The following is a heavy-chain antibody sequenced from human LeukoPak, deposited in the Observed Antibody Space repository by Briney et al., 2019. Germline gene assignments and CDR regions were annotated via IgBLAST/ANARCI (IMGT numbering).Heavy chain of an antibody. Sequence: GGSLRLSCAASGFTFSNYWMHWARQAPGKGLVWVSRINSDGSSRNYADSVKGRFTISRDNAKNSLFLQMNSLRAEDTAVYYCARDDRVWDIVGVPAALNIDYWGQGTLVTVSS. CDR3: ARDDRVWDIVGVPAALNIDY. CDR2: INSDGSSR. J-gene: IGHJ4*02. V-gene: IGHV3-74*01. D-gene: IGHD2-2*01. CDR1: GFTFSNYW.